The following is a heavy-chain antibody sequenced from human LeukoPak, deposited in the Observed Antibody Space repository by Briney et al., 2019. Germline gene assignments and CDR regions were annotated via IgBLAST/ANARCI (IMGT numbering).Heavy chain of an antibody. V-gene: IGHV3-23*01. CDR2: INGRGDTT. D-gene: IGHD2-8*01. Sequence: GGSLRLSCATSGFTFTNYHMSWVRQAPGKGLEWVSAINGRGDTTYYAESVKGRFTISRDISYNTLHLQMSSLRAEDTAYYYCAKRAHVNGGCFHYWGRGTLVTVSS. CDR3: AKRAHVNGGCFHY. J-gene: IGHJ4*02. CDR1: GFTFTNYH.